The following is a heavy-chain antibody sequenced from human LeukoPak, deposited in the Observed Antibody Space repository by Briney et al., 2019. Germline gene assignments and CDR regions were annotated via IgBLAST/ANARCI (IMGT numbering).Heavy chain of an antibody. CDR2: ISSSSSYI. Sequence: GGSLRPSCAGSGFTFSRYSINWVRQAPGKGLEWVSSISSSSSYIYYADSVKGRFTISRDNAKNSVYLQMNSLRVEDTAVYHCAREIVLIPAAPPGFDYWGQGTLVTVSS. J-gene: IGHJ4*02. D-gene: IGHD2-2*01. CDR1: GFTFSRYS. V-gene: IGHV3-21*01. CDR3: AREIVLIPAAPPGFDY.